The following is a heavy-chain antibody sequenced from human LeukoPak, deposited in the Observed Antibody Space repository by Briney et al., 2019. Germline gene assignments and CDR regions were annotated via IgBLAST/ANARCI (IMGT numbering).Heavy chain of an antibody. V-gene: IGHV3-23*01. CDR1: GFTFSSYA. Sequence: GGSLRLSCAASGFTFSSYAMSWVRQAPWKGLEWVSDISGSGGRTYYADSVRGRFTISRDNSKNTLFLEMNSLRAEDTAVYYCAKGPRTARLGDRQKGMFDYWGQGTLVTVSS. CDR3: AKGPRTARLGDRQKGMFDY. J-gene: IGHJ4*02. CDR2: ISGSGGRT. D-gene: IGHD3-10*01.